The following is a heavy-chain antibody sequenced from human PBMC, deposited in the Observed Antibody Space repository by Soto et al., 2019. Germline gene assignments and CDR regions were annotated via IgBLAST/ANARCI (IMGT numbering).Heavy chain of an antibody. V-gene: IGHV6-1*01. J-gene: IGHJ4*02. CDR3: ARAAKKKTYYYDSSGLGHLDY. CDR1: GDSLSSNSSA. CDR2: TYYRSKWYN. D-gene: IGHD3-22*01. Sequence: SQTLSLTCAISGDSLSSNSSAWNCISQSPSRGLEWLGRTYYRSKWYNDYAVSVKSRITINPDTSKNQFSLQLNSVTPEDTAVYYCARAAKKKTYYYDSSGLGHLDYWGQGTLVTVSA.